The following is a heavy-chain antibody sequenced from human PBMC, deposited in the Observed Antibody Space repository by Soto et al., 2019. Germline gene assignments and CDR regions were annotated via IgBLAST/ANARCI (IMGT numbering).Heavy chain of an antibody. Sequence: GGSLRLSCAASGFTFDDYGMSWVRQAPGKGLEWVSGINWNGGSTGYADSVKGRFTISRDNAKNSLYLQMNSLRAEDTALYYCARARIAVALDAFDIWGQGTMVTVSS. J-gene: IGHJ3*02. CDR1: GFTFDDYG. CDR3: ARARIAVALDAFDI. V-gene: IGHV3-20*04. D-gene: IGHD6-19*01. CDR2: INWNGGST.